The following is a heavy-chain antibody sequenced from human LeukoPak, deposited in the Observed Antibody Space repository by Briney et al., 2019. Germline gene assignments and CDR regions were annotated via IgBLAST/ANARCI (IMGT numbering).Heavy chain of an antibody. CDR3: AKDQARDFWSGSKDY. CDR2: ISGSGGST. D-gene: IGHD3-3*01. Sequence: PGGSLRLSCAASGFTFSSYAMSWVRQAPGKGLEWVSAISGSGGSTYYADSVKGRFTISRDNSKNTLYLQMNSLRAEDTAVYYCAKDQARDFWSGSKDYWGQGTLVTVSS. J-gene: IGHJ4*02. V-gene: IGHV3-23*01. CDR1: GFTFSSYA.